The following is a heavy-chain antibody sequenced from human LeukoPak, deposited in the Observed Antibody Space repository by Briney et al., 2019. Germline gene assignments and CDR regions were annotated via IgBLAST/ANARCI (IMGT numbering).Heavy chain of an antibody. CDR1: GGSISSYY. V-gene: IGHV4-59*01. D-gene: IGHD1-14*01. CDR3: ARGGVTLDY. J-gene: IGHJ4*02. Sequence: SETLSLACTVSGGSISSYYWSWIRQPPGKGLEWIGYIYYSGSTNYNPSLKSRVTISVDTSKNQFSLLLTSVTAADTAVYYCARGGVTLDYWGQGTLVTVSS. CDR2: IYYSGST.